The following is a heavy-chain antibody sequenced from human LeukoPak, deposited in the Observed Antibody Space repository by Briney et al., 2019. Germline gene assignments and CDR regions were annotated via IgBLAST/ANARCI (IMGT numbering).Heavy chain of an antibody. Sequence: GGSLRLSCAASVFIFNKAGMIWDLQAPGKGLNWVSYISSSGSTIYYADSVKGRFTISRDNSKNTLYLQMNSLRAEDTAVYYCAKAWASMVLDYWGQGPLVSVYS. CDR3: AKAWASMVLDY. CDR2: ISSSGSTI. D-gene: IGHD3-10*01. V-gene: IGHV3-48*01. CDR1: VFIFNKAG. J-gene: IGHJ4*02.